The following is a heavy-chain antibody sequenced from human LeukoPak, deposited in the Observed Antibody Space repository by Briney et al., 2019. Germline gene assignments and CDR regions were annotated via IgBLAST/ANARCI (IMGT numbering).Heavy chain of an antibody. Sequence: SETLSLTCTVSGGSISSYYWSWIWQPAGKGLEWIGYIYYSGSTYYNPSLKSRVTISVDTSKNQFSLKLSSVTAADTAVYYCAREAFDIWGQGTMVTVSS. CDR3: AREAFDI. V-gene: IGHV4-59*06. CDR1: GGSISSYY. J-gene: IGHJ3*02. D-gene: IGHD5-24*01. CDR2: IYYSGST.